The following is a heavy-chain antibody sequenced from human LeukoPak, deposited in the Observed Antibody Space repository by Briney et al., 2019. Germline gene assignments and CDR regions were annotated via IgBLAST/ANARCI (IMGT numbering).Heavy chain of an antibody. CDR3: ARDRLSCSSTSCYTSFYDY. D-gene: IGHD2-2*02. J-gene: IGHJ4*02. CDR2: ISSSGSTI. V-gene: IGHV3-11*04. Sequence: GGSLRLSCAASGFTFCDYYMSWIRQAPGKGLEWVSYISSSGSTIYYADSVKGRFTISRDNAKNSLYLQMNSLRAEDTAVYYCARDRLSCSSTSCYTSFYDYWGQGTLVTVSS. CDR1: GFTFCDYY.